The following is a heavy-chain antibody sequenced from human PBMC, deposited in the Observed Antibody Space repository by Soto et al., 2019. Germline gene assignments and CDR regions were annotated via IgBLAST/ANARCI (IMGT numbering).Heavy chain of an antibody. V-gene: IGHV1-69*01. CDR3: ARDRWGSYSFDS. D-gene: IGHD1-26*01. Sequence: QVQLVQSGAEVKKPGSSVKVSCKASGGVFRNYAINWERQAPGQGLEWMGGIITVFGTADYPQKFQGRVTITADESTTTAYMELTSLKTEDTAVYFCARDRWGSYSFDSWGQGTLVTVAS. CDR1: GGVFRNYA. CDR2: IITVFGTA. J-gene: IGHJ5*01.